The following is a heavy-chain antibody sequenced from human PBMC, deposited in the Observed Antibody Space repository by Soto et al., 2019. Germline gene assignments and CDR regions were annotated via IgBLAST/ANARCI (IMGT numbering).Heavy chain of an antibody. CDR1: GFTFSNYW. Sequence: EVQLVESGGALVQPGGSLRLSCAASGFTFSNYWMYWVRQAPGKGLVWVSRLDTEGGSTIYADSVKGRFTISRDNARKTMYLQMERLGGEDTAVYYCATDRGGVTSSGVASNATHMGVRGRGTTFTVAS. CDR3: ATDRGGVTSSGVASNATHMGV. J-gene: IGHJ6*03. V-gene: IGHV3-74*01. D-gene: IGHD2-8*02. CDR2: LDTEGGST.